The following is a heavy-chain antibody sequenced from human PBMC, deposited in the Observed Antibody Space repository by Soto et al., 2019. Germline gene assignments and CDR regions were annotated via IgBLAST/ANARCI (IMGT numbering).Heavy chain of an antibody. J-gene: IGHJ5*02. V-gene: IGHV1-2*02. Sequence: ASVKVSCKASGYTFTGYYMHWVRQAPGQGLEWMGWINPNSGGTNYAQKFQGRVTMTRDTSISAAYMELSRLRSDDTAVYYCARGVVVVAALYNWFDPWGQGTLVTSPQ. CDR2: INPNSGGT. D-gene: IGHD2-15*01. CDR1: GYTFTGYY. CDR3: ARGVVVVAALYNWFDP.